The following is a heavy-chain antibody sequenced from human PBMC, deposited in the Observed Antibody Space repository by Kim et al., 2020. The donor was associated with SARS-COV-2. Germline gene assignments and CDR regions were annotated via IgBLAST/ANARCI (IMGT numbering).Heavy chain of an antibody. Sequence: SVKVSCKASGGTFSSYAISWVRQAPGQGLEWMGGIIPIFGTANYAQKFQGRVTIIADKSTSTAYMELSSLRSEDTAVYYCAITGTYYYGSGSGWFDPWGQGTLVTVSS. D-gene: IGHD3-10*01. V-gene: IGHV1-69*06. CDR2: IIPIFGTA. CDR3: AITGTYYYGSGSGWFDP. J-gene: IGHJ5*02. CDR1: GGTFSSYA.